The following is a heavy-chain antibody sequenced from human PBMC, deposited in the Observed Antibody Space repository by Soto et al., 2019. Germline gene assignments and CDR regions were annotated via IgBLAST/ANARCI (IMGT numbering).Heavy chain of an antibody. CDR3: ARVKVVYYDFWSGPAEIFEY. D-gene: IGHD3-3*01. V-gene: IGHV1-18*01. J-gene: IGHJ4*02. CDR2: ISAYNGNT. CDR1: GYTFTSYG. Sequence: GASVKVSCKASGYTFTSYGISWVRQAPGQGLEWMGWISAYNGNTNYAQKLQGRVTMTTDTSTSTAYMELRSLRSDDTAVYYCARVKVVYYDFWSGPAEIFEYWGQGTLVTVSS.